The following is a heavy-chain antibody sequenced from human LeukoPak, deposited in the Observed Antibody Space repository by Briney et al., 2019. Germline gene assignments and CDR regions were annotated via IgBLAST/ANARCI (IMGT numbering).Heavy chain of an antibody. CDR3: VKDRQPDSAWTFDY. J-gene: IGHJ4*02. CDR2: IYPNGNT. V-gene: IGHV3-23*01. D-gene: IGHD6-19*01. Sequence: GGSLRLSCAASGFTFSRYTINWVRQAPEKGLEWVSGIYPNGNTFYADSVKGRFTISRDTSKSTLYLEMSSLRVEDTVIYYCVKDRQPDSAWTFDYWGQGTLVSVSS. CDR1: GFTFSRYT.